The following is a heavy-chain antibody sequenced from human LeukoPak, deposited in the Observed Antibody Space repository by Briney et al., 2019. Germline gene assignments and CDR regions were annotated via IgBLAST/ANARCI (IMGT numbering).Heavy chain of an antibody. CDR1: GFTFSSYS. V-gene: IGHV3-48*01. Sequence: GGSLRLSCAASGFTFSSYSMNWVRQAPGKGLERVSYISSSSSTIYYADSVKGRFTISRDNAKNSLYLQMNSLRAEDTAVYYCARDRSYYYMDVWGKGTTVTVSS. J-gene: IGHJ6*03. CDR2: ISSSSSTI. CDR3: ARDRSYYYMDV.